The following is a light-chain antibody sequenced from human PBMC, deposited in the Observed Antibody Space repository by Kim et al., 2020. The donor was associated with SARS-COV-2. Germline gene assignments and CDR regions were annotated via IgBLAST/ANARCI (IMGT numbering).Light chain of an antibody. Sequence: DIQMIQSPSSLSASVGDRVTITCRASQSISSYLNWYQQKPGKAPKLLIYAASSLQSGVPSRFSGSGSGTDFTLTISSLQPEDFATYYCQQSYGTPYTRGKGTKLEI. CDR2: AAS. CDR3: QQSYGTPYT. V-gene: IGKV1-39*01. CDR1: QSISSY. J-gene: IGKJ2*01.